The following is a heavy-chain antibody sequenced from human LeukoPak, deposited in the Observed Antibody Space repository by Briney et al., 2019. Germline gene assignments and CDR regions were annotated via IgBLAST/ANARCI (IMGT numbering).Heavy chain of an antibody. V-gene: IGHV1-18*01. CDR1: GYIFSEYG. J-gene: IGHJ4*02. D-gene: IGHD5/OR15-5a*01. CDR3: ARAGLPPYYFDY. CDR2: ISAYNGVT. Sequence: ASVKVSCKSSGYIFSEYGVNWVRQAPGQGLEWMGWISAYNGVTQSAQKFQGRITMTTDTSTGTAYMELRNLRSDDTAVYYCARAGLPPYYFDYWGQGTLVTVSS.